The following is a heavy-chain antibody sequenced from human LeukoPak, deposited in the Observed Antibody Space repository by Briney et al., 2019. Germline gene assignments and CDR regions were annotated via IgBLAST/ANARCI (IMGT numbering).Heavy chain of an antibody. V-gene: IGHV4-34*01. CDR1: GGSFSGYY. CDR3: AIPGANTVTTLDY. CDR2: INHSGST. Sequence: SETLSLTCAVYGGSFSGYYWSWIRQPPGKGLEWIGEINHSGSTNYNPSLKSRVTISVDTSKNQFSLKLSSVTAADTAVYYCAIPGANTVTTLDYWGREPWSPSPQ. D-gene: IGHD4-17*01. J-gene: IGHJ4*02.